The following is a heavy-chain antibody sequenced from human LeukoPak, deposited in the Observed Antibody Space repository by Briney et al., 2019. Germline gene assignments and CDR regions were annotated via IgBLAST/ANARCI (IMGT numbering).Heavy chain of an antibody. Sequence: GGSLRLSCGAPGFTFSISGMHGVRPAPGEGLEYVSGIGPDGGTTYYAKSVKGRFTISRDNSKNMVYLQMGSLRADDMAVYYCARGAQLTDYWGQGTLVTVSS. CDR2: IGPDGGTT. J-gene: IGHJ4*02. D-gene: IGHD6-13*01. CDR1: GFTFSISG. CDR3: ARGAQLTDY. V-gene: IGHV3-64*01.